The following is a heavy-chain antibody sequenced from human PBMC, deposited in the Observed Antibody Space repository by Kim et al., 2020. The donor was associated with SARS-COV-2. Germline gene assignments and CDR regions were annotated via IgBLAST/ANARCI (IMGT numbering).Heavy chain of an antibody. Sequence: SETLSLTCTVSGGSISSSSYYWGWIRQPPGKGLEWIGSIYYSGSTYYNQSLKSRVTISVDTSKNQFSLKLSSVTAADTAVYYCARLGYYGSGSYSHPRPCAFDIWGQGTMVTVSS. CDR1: GGSISSSSYY. D-gene: IGHD3-10*01. V-gene: IGHV4-39*01. CDR3: ARLGYYGSGSYSHPRPCAFDI. J-gene: IGHJ3*02. CDR2: IYYSGST.